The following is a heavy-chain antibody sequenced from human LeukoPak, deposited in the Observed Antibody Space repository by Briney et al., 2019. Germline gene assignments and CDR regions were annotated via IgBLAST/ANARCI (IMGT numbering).Heavy chain of an antibody. CDR3: AREGVAAAGGPRFDP. V-gene: IGHV4-59*01. CDR2: IYYSGST. J-gene: IGHJ5*02. CDR1: GGSISSYY. Sequence: SETLSLTCTVSGGSISSYYWSWIRQPPGKGLEWIGYIYYSGSTNCNPSLKSRVTISVDTSKNQFSLKLSSVTAADTAVYYCAREGVAAAGGPRFDPWGQGTLATVSS. D-gene: IGHD6-13*01.